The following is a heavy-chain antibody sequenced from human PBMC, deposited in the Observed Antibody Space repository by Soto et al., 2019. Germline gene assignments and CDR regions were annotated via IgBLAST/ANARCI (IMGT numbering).Heavy chain of an antibody. CDR3: AKVSPDGSGLHMDV. D-gene: IGHD3-10*01. CDR1: GFTFSSYG. V-gene: IGHV3-30*18. J-gene: IGHJ6*03. CDR2: ISYDGSNK. Sequence: QVQLVESGGGVVQPGRSLRLSCAASGFTFSSYGMHWVRQAPGKGLEWVAVISYDGSNKYYADSVKGRFTISRDNSKNTLYLQMNSLRAEDKAVYYCAKVSPDGSGLHMDVWGKGTTVTVSS.